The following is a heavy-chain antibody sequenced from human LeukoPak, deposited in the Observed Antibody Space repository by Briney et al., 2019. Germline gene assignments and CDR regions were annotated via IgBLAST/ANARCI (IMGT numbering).Heavy chain of an antibody. CDR1: GGSISSSTYY. CDR2: FYYSGST. D-gene: IGHD6-19*01. Sequence: PSETLSLTCTVSGGSISSSTYYWGWIRQPPGKGLEWIGSFYYSGSTYYTPSLQSRVTISVDTSKNQFSLKLSSVTAADTAVYYCARHGGQWLVLGYYFDYWGQGTLVTVSS. CDR3: ARHGGQWLVLGYYFDY. V-gene: IGHV4-39*01. J-gene: IGHJ4*02.